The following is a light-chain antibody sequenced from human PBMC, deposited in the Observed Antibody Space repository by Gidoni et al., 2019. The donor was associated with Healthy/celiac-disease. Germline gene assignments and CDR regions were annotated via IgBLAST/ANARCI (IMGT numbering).Light chain of an antibody. CDR1: QSVLYSSNNKNY. V-gene: IGKV4-1*01. Sequence: DIVMNQSPDSLAVSLGERATINCKSSQSVLYSSNNKNYLAWYQQKPGQPPTLLIYWASTRESGVPDRFSGSGSGTDFTLTISSLQAEDVAVYYCQQYYSTPPTFGGXTKVEIK. CDR2: WAS. J-gene: IGKJ4*01. CDR3: QQYYSTPPT.